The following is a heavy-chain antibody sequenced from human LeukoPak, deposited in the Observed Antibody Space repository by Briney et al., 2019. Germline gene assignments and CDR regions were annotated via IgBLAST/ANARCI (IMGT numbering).Heavy chain of an antibody. J-gene: IGHJ4*02. CDR2: IVPSDSYP. D-gene: IGHD6-19*01. Sequence: GESLKISCKASGYSFTNYWIYWVRQMPGKGLEWMGRIVPSDSYPNYSPSFQGHVTISVDKSISTAYLQWSSLKASDTAMYYCARHPEQSSGYWGQGTLVTVSS. CDR1: GYSFTNYW. CDR3: ARHPEQSSGY. V-gene: IGHV5-10-1*01.